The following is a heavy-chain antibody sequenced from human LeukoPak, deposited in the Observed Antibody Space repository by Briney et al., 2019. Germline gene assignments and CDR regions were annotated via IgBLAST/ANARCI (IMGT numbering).Heavy chain of an antibody. V-gene: IGHV4-39*07. J-gene: IGHJ2*01. Sequence: SSETLSLTCTVSGGSISSYYWGWIRQPPGKGLEWIGSIYYSGSTYYNPSLKSRVTISVDTSKNQFSLKLSSVTAADTAVYYCARWAEVYWYFDLWGRGTLVTVSS. CDR1: GGSISSYY. CDR3: ARWAEVYWYFDL. CDR2: IYYSGST.